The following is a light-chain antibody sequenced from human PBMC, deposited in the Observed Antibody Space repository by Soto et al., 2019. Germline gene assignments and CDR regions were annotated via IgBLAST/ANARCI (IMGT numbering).Light chain of an antibody. V-gene: IGLV2-23*01. CDR3: CSYAGSGTDNYV. CDR2: EGI. J-gene: IGLJ1*01. Sequence: QSALTQPASVSGSPGQSITISCTGTSSDIGTYNLVSWYQHYPGKAPKLMIYEGIKRPSGVSNRFSGSKSGNTAFLTISGLQAEDEADYYCCSYAGSGTDNYVFGSWTKVTVL. CDR1: SSDIGTYNL.